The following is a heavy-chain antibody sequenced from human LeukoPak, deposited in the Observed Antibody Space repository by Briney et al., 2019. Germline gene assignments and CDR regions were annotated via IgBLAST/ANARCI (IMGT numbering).Heavy chain of an antibody. J-gene: IGHJ5*02. D-gene: IGHD5-18*01. V-gene: IGHV4-59*08. Sequence: SETLSLTCTVSGGSISSYYWSWIRQPPGKGLEWIGYIYYSGSTNYNPSLKSRVTISVDTSKNQFSLKLSSVTAANTAVYYCAANVGYSYGRGGWFDPWGQGTLVTVSS. CDR1: GGSISSYY. CDR3: AANVGYSYGRGGWFDP. CDR2: IYYSGST.